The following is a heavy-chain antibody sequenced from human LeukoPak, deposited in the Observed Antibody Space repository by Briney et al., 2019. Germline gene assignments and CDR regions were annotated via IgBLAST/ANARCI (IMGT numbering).Heavy chain of an antibody. CDR1: GFPFSSYA. Sequence: QPGGSLRLSCASSGFPFSSYAMSWVRQAPGKGLEWVSSISGSGGSTYYADSVKGRFTISRDNSKNTLYLQMNSLRGEDTAVYYCAKDREGTIADYFDYWGQGTLVTVSS. V-gene: IGHV3-23*01. J-gene: IGHJ4*02. D-gene: IGHD1-7*01. CDR2: ISGSGGST. CDR3: AKDREGTIADYFDY.